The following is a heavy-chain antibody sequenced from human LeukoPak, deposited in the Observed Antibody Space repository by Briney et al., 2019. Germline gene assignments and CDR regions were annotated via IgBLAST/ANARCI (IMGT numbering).Heavy chain of an antibody. CDR3: ARDLRGNSPRIDY. CDR2: IYHSGST. CDR1: GGSISSGGYY. V-gene: IGHV4-30-2*01. D-gene: IGHD4-23*01. Sequence: SETLSLTCTVSGGSISSGGYYWSWIRQPPGKGLEWIGYIYHSGSTYYNPSLKSRVTISVDRSKNQFSLKRSSVTAADTAVYYCARDLRGNSPRIDYWGQGTLVTVSS. J-gene: IGHJ4*02.